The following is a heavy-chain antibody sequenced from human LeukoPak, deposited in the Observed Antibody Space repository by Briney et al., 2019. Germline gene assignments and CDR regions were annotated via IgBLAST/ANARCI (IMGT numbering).Heavy chain of an antibody. CDR1: GYTFTDNY. CDR3: ATIRVGASQLFDY. J-gene: IGHJ4*02. V-gene: IGHV1-69-2*01. Sequence: ATVKISCKASGYTFTDNYIHWVQQAPGKGLEWMGRVDPEDGERIYAEKFQGRVTITADTSTGTAYMELSSLRSEDTAVYYCATIRVGASQLFDYWGQGTLVTVSS. CDR2: VDPEDGER. D-gene: IGHD1-26*01.